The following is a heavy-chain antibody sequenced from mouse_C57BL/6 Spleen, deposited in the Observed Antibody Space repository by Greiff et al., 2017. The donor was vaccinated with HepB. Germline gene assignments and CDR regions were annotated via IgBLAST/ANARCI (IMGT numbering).Heavy chain of an antibody. V-gene: IGHV1-26*01. J-gene: IGHJ4*01. Sequence: VQLQQSGPELVKPGASVKISCKASGYTFTDYYMNWVKQSHGKSLEWIGDINPNNGGTSYNQKFKGKATLTVDKSSSTAYMELRSLTSEDSAVYYCARSRGDYAMDYWGQGTSVTVSS. CDR2: INPNNGGT. CDR1: GYTFTDYY. CDR3: ARSRGDYAMDY.